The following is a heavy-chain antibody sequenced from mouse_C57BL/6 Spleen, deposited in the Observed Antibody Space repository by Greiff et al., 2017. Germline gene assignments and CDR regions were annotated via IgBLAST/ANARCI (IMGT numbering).Heavy chain of an antibody. CDR1: GYAFTNYL. V-gene: IGHV1-54*01. CDR3: ARGAQATLFDY. CDR2: INPGSGGT. D-gene: IGHD3-2*02. Sequence: VQVVESGAELVRPGTSVKVSCKASGYAFTNYLIEWVKQRPGQGLEWIGVINPGSGGTNYNEKFKGKATLTADKSSSTAYMQLSSLTSEDSAVYFCARGAQATLFDYWGQGTTLTVSS. J-gene: IGHJ2*01.